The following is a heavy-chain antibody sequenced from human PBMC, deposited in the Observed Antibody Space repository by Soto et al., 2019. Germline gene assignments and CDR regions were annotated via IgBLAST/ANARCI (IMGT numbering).Heavy chain of an antibody. CDR1: GGTLNNYA. D-gene: IGHD3-3*01. V-gene: IGHV1-69*13. Sequence: GASVKVSCKASGGTLNNYAINWVRQAPGQGLEWMGGILPVSAPPDYAQKFQGRVSVTADHSTSTVYMELSRLKSDDTAVYFCATDSNYDVSNSFWGQGTLGTVSS. CDR2: ILPVSAPP. J-gene: IGHJ4*02. CDR3: ATDSNYDVSNSF.